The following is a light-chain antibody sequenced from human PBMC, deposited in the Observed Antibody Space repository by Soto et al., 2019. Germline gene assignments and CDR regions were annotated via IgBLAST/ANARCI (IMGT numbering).Light chain of an antibody. CDR1: QSISNW. Sequence: DIQMTQSPSTLSASVGDRVTITCRASQSISNWLAWYQQIPGKAHKILIYKASNLESGVPSRFSGSGFGTEFTLTISGLQPDDFAPYYCQQYNSYSPWTFGQGTKVEV. V-gene: IGKV1-5*03. CDR2: KAS. CDR3: QQYNSYSPWT. J-gene: IGKJ1*01.